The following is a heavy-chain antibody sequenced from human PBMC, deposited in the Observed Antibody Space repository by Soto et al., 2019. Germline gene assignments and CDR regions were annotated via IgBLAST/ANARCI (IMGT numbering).Heavy chain of an antibody. Sequence: EVQLVESGGGLVKPGGSPRLSCAASGFTFSSYSMNWVRQAPGKGLEWVSSISSSSNYIYYADSVKGRFTISRDNAKNSLYLLMNSLRGEDTAVYYCARGRGAAAGNGFDYWGQGTLVTVSS. CDR3: ARGRGAAAGNGFDY. CDR1: GFTFSSYS. CDR2: ISSSSNYI. D-gene: IGHD6-13*01. V-gene: IGHV3-21*01. J-gene: IGHJ4*02.